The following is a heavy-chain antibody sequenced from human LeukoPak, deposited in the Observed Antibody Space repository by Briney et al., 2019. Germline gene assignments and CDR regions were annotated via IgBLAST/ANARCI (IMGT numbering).Heavy chain of an antibody. V-gene: IGHV4-59*02. J-gene: IGHJ5*02. Sequence: PSETLSLTCTVSGGSVSGYYLSWIRQPPGKGLEWIGYIYYSGSTNYSPSLKSRVTISVDTSKNQFSLKLSSVTAADTAVYYCARGKGYRSGWSPLDLWGQGTLVTVSS. CDR2: IYYSGST. D-gene: IGHD6-19*01. CDR3: ARGKGYRSGWSPLDL. CDR1: GGSVSGYY.